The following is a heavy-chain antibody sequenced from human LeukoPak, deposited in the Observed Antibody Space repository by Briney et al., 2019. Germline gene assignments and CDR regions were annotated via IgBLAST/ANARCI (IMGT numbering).Heavy chain of an antibody. J-gene: IGHJ6*03. V-gene: IGHV1-58*02. Sequence: GTSVKVSCKASGFTFTSSAMQWVRQARGQRLEGIGWIAVGSGNTNYAQKFQERVTITRDMSTSTAYMELSSLRSEDTAVYYCAADHCSSTSCYTRNYYYYMDVWGKGTTVTVSS. CDR3: AADHCSSTSCYTRNYYYYMDV. D-gene: IGHD2-2*02. CDR1: GFTFTSSA. CDR2: IAVGSGNT.